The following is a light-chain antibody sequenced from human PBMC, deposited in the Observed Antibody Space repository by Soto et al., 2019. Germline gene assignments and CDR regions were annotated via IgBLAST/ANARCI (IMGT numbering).Light chain of an antibody. CDR2: EVS. V-gene: IGLV2-8*01. Sequence: QSALTQPPSASGSPGQSVTISCTGTGSDVGGYNYVTWYQQHPGKAPKLIIYEVSQRPSGVPDRFSGSKSGNTASLTVSGLQAEDEADYYCSSYAGCNFWVLGGGTKLTVL. CDR3: SSYAGCNFWV. CDR1: GSDVGGYNY. J-gene: IGLJ3*02.